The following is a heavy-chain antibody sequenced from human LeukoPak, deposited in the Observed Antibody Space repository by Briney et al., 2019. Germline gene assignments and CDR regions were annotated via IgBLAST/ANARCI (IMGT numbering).Heavy chain of an antibody. CDR1: GFTFSRYS. D-gene: IGHD6-19*01. CDR3: ATGGSGWYLYYFDY. CDR2: ISSSGSTI. V-gene: IGHV3-48*04. J-gene: IGHJ4*02. Sequence: GGSLRLSCAASGFTFSRYSMNWVRQAPGKGLEWVSYISSSGSTIYYADSVKGRFTISRDNAKSSLYLQMNSLRAEDTAVYYCATGGSGWYLYYFDYWGQGTLVTVSS.